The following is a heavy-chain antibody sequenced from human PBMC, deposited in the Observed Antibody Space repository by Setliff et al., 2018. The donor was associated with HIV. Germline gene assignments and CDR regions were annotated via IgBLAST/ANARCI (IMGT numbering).Heavy chain of an antibody. J-gene: IGHJ3*01. V-gene: IGHV1-69*13. Sequence: ASVKVSCKASGGSFSNYAFSWVRQAPGQGLEWMGGIIPSFATANYAQKFQGRITITADELTSTVYMDLNSLKPEDSAVYYCANPHDGGAFDVWGQGTAVTVSS. CDR2: IIPSFATA. D-gene: IGHD1-1*01. CDR3: ANPHDGGAFDV. CDR1: GGSFSNYA.